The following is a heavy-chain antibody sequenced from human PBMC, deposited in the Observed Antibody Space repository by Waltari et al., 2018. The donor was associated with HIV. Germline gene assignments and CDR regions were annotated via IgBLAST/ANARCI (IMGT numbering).Heavy chain of an antibody. Sequence: EVRLVASGGGLVQPGGSLRLSCAVSGFTFSNYWMNWVRQAPGKGLEWVANIKEDGNKKYYVDSVKGRFTISRDNAKNSLYLQMNSLRAEDTAVYYCARGWGWGFDYWGQGTLVTVSS. CDR3: ARGWGWGFDY. V-gene: IGHV3-7*01. CDR2: IKEDGNKK. D-gene: IGHD3-16*01. J-gene: IGHJ4*02. CDR1: GFTFSNYW.